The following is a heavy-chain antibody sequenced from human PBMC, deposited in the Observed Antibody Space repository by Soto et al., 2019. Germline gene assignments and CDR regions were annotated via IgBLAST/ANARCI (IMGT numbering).Heavy chain of an antibody. Sequence: QVQLVQSGAEVKRPGSSVKVSCKASGATFSFYSINWVRQAPGLGLEWMGRVNPILSLSNYAQRFQGRVTMTADKSTSTAYMVISSLGSEDTAIYYCATSYGSGYRAFDYWGQGAQVIVSS. V-gene: IGHV1-69*02. D-gene: IGHD3-10*01. CDR2: VNPILSLS. CDR3: ATSYGSGYRAFDY. J-gene: IGHJ4*02. CDR1: GATFSFYS.